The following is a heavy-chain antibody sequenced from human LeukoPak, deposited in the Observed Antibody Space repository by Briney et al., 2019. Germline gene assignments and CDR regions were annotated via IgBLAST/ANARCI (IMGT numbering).Heavy chain of an antibody. Sequence: ASVKVSCKASGGTFSSYAISWVRQAPGQGLEWMGGIIPIFGTANYAQKFQGRVTITADESTSTAYMELSSLRSEDTAVYYCARDPPDSSGYAHAFDIWGQGTMVTASS. CDR1: GGTFSSYA. J-gene: IGHJ3*02. V-gene: IGHV1-69*13. CDR2: IIPIFGTA. D-gene: IGHD3-22*01. CDR3: ARDPPDSSGYAHAFDI.